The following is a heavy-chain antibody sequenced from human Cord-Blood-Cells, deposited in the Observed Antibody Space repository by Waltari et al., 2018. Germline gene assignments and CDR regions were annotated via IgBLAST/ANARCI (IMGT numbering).Heavy chain of an antibody. CDR1: GWSFSGYY. Sequence: QVQLQQWGAGLLKPSETLSLTCAVYGWSFSGYYWSWIRQPPGKGLEWIGEINHSGSTNYNPSLKSRVTISVDTSKNQFSLKLSSVTAADTAVYYCARSLGAPGQGSFQHWGQGTLVTVSS. CDR2: INHSGST. V-gene: IGHV4-34*01. D-gene: IGHD3-16*01. CDR3: ARSLGAPGQGSFQH. J-gene: IGHJ1*01.